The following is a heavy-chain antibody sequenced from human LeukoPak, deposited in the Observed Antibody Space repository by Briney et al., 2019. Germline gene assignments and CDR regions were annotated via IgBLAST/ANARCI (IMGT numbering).Heavy chain of an antibody. V-gene: IGHV3-30*03. CDR1: GFTFSTYG. Sequence: GGSLRLSCAASGFTFSTYGMHWVRQAPGKGLEWVAVISYDGSRKFYGDSVKGRFTISRDNSKNTLYVEMSSLRGEDTAVYYCARKNTAYIDFWGQGTLVTVSS. D-gene: IGHD3-16*01. CDR2: ISYDGSRK. J-gene: IGHJ4*02. CDR3: ARKNTAYIDF.